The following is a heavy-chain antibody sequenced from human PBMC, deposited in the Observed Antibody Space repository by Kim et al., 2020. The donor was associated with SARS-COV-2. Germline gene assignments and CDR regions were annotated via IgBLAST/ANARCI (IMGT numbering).Heavy chain of an antibody. CDR2: IWYDGSNK. CDR3: AKDPYYCSGGSCQLGGMDV. V-gene: IGHV3-33*06. J-gene: IGHJ6*02. Sequence: GGSLRLSCAASGFTFSSYGMHWVRQAPGKGLEWVAVIWYDGSNKYYADSVKGRFTISRDNSKNTLYLQMNSLRAEDTAVYYCAKDPYYCSGGSCQLGGMDVWGQGTTVTVSS. CDR1: GFTFSSYG. D-gene: IGHD2-15*01.